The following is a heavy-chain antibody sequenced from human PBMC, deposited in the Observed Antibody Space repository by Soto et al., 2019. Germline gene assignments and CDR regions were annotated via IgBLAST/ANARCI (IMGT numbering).Heavy chain of an antibody. J-gene: IGHJ4*02. CDR1: GFTFSSYG. D-gene: IGHD5-18*01. CDR2: IWYDGSNR. CDR3: ASGRGYSYGGALFDY. V-gene: IGHV3-33*01. Sequence: GGSLRLSCAASGFTFSSYGMHWVRQAPGKGLEWVAVIWYDGSNRYYADSVKGRFTISRDNSKNTLYLQMNSLRAEDTAVYYGASGRGYSYGGALFDYWGQGTLVTVSS.